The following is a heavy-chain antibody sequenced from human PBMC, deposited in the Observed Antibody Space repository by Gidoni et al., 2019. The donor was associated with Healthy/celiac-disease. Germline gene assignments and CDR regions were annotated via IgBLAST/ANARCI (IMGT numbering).Heavy chain of an antibody. CDR1: GFTFDDYA. D-gene: IGHD3-10*01. Sequence: EVQLVESGGGLVQPCRSLRLSCAASGFTFDDYAMHWVRQAPGKGLEWVSGISWNSGSIGYADSVKGRFTISRDNAKKSLYLQMNSLRAEDTALYYCAKDSTGAFDYWGQGTLVTVSS. V-gene: IGHV3-9*01. CDR3: AKDSTGAFDY. CDR2: ISWNSGSI. J-gene: IGHJ4*02.